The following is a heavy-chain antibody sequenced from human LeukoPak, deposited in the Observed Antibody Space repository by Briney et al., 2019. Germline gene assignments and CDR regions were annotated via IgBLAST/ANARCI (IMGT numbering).Heavy chain of an antibody. CDR1: GYTFTSYG. J-gene: IGHJ4*02. CDR3: ARGSITGWPSDY. CDR2: INPDNGDT. D-gene: IGHD3-10*01. V-gene: IGHV1-3*01. Sequence: ASVKVSCKASGYTFTSYGISWLRQAPGQRLEWLGWINPDNGDTKYSQRFQGRVTFTRDTSASTAYMELSSLTSDDTAVYYCARGSITGWPSDYWGQGTLVTVSS.